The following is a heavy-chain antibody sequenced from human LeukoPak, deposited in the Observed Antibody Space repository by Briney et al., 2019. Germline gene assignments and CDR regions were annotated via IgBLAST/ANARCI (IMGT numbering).Heavy chain of an antibody. J-gene: IGHJ3*02. D-gene: IGHD4-23*01. Sequence: PGGSLRLSCAASGFTFSSYAMTWVRQAPGKGLEWVSAISGSGLSTYYPGSVKGRFTISRDNSKNTLYLQINSLRAEDTAVYYCAKEYGGWAPGTAFDIWGQGTVVTVSS. V-gene: IGHV3-23*01. CDR3: AKEYGGWAPGTAFDI. CDR2: ISGSGLST. CDR1: GFTFSSYA.